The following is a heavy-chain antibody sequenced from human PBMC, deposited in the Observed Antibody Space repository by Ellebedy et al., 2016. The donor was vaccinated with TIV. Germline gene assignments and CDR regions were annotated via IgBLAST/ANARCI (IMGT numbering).Heavy chain of an antibody. D-gene: IGHD2-15*01. CDR1: GYTLTELS. J-gene: IGHJ4*02. Sequence: AASVKVSCKVSGYTLTELSMHWVRQAPGKGLEWMGGFDPEDGETIYAQKFQGRLTMTEDTSTDTAYMALSSLRSEDTAVYYCATWPRIVVVVAASEVHSWGQGTLVTVSS. CDR3: ATWPRIVVVVAASEVHS. CDR2: FDPEDGET. V-gene: IGHV1-24*01.